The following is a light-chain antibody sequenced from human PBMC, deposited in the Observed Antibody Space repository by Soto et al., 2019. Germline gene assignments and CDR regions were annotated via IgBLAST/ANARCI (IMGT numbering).Light chain of an antibody. CDR3: QQYKNWHRT. CDR2: GAS. Sequence: EIVMTQSPATLSVSPGERATISCRASQSVSSNVARYRQTPGQAPRLILYGASSRATGIPARFSGSGSGTEFTLTFSSLQSEDVAVYYCQQYKNWHRTFGQGTKVDIK. J-gene: IGKJ1*01. V-gene: IGKV3-15*01. CDR1: QSVSSN.